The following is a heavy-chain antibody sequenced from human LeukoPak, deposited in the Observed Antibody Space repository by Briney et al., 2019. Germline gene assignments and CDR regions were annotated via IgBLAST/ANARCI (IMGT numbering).Heavy chain of an antibody. CDR1: GGSISSYY. CDR2: IYYSGST. D-gene: IGHD6-13*01. J-gene: IGHJ5*01. CDR3: ARDSDSSSWLSLSWFDS. Sequence: SETLSLTCTVSGGSISSYYWNWIRQPPGKGLEWIGYIYYSGSTSYNPSLKSRVTTSVDTSKNHFSLKLSSVTAADTAVYYCARDSDSSSWLSLSWFDSWGQGTLVTVSS. V-gene: IGHV4-59*01.